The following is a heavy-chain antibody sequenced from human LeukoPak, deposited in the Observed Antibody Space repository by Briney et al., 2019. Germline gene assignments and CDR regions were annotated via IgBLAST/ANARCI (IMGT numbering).Heavy chain of an antibody. CDR2: VNYSGTP. D-gene: IGHD1-26*01. V-gene: IGHV4-39*01. J-gene: IGHJ4*02. Sequence: PSETLSLTCTVSDDSLSTNTYYWGWIRQPPGKGRGWVVSVNYSGTPYYSPSLNSRISIFVDMSNTQFSLKRRSVTASDTPVYYRTRGGDPYKVGNFWGQGTPVTVSS. CDR1: DDSLSTNTYY. CDR3: TRGGDPYKVGNF.